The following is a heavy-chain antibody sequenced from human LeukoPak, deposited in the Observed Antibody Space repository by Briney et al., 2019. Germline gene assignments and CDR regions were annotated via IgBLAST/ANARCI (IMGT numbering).Heavy chain of an antibody. CDR2: ISSSGSTI. CDR3: ARLYDGSAYHADHFDY. D-gene: IGHD3-22*01. CDR1: GFTFSSYE. Sequence: SGGSLRLSCAASGFTFSSYEMNWVRQAPGKGLEWVSYISSSGSTIYYADSVKGRFTISRDNAKNSLYLQMNSLRAEDTAVYYCARLYDGSAYHADHFDYWGQGTLVIVSS. V-gene: IGHV3-48*03. J-gene: IGHJ4*02.